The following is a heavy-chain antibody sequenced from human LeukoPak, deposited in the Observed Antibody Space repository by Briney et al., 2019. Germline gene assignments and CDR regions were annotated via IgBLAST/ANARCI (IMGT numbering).Heavy chain of an antibody. J-gene: IGHJ4*02. CDR3: AAWYSETTQEHNS. Sequence: GGSLRLSCAASGFTFSSYGMHWVRQAPGKGLEWVTFIRYDGRNKYYADSVKGRFTVSRDNAKASLFLQMNNLRAEDTALYYCAAWYSETTQEHNSWGQGTLVTVSS. CDR1: GFTFSSYG. V-gene: IGHV3-30*02. CDR2: IRYDGRNK. D-gene: IGHD2-21*01.